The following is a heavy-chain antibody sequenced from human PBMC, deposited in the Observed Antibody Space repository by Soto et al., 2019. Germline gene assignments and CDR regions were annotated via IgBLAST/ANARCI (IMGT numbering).Heavy chain of an antibody. CDR1: GFTFSSYW. D-gene: IGHD2-15*01. Sequence: EVQLVESGGGLVQPGGSLRLSCAASGFTFSSYWMHWVRQAPGKGLVWVSRINSDGSSTSYADSVKGRFTISRDNAKNTLYLQMNRLRAEDTVVYYCARDGYCSGGSCYSLWYYYYGMDVWGQGTTVTVSS. CDR3: ARDGYCSGGSCYSLWYYYYGMDV. J-gene: IGHJ6*02. CDR2: INSDGSST. V-gene: IGHV3-74*01.